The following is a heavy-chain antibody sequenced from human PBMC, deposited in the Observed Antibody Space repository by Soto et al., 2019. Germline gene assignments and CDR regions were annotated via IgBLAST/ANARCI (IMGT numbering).Heavy chain of an antibody. CDR3: AKDGRYDFWSGYQPNYYYGMDV. CDR1: ECTSSRYW. D-gene: IGHD3-3*01. CDR2: VLYDGSNK. V-gene: IGHV3-30*18. J-gene: IGHJ6*02. Sequence: GGSLSLVCAASECTSSRYWLLWFLHSSVKRLEWVAVVLYDGSNKYYEDSVKGRFTISRANSKNTLYLQMNSLRAEDTAVYYCAKDGRYDFWSGYQPNYYYGMDVWGQGTTVTVSS.